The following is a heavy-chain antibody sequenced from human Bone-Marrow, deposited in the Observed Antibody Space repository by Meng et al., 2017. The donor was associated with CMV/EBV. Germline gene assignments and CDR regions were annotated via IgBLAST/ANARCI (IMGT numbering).Heavy chain of an antibody. CDR3: ARDFNYDSSGYYFGGV. V-gene: IGHV1-69*01. D-gene: IGHD3-22*01. CDR1: GGTFSSYA. CDR2: IIPIFGTA. J-gene: IGHJ4*02. Sequence: SGGTFSSYANSWVRQAPGQGLEWMGGIIPIFGTANYAQKFQGRVTITADESTSTAYMELSSLRSEDTAVYYCARDFNYDSSGYYFGGVWGQGTLVTVSS.